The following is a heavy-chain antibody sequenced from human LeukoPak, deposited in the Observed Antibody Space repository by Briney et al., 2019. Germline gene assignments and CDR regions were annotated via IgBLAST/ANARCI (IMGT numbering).Heavy chain of an antibody. J-gene: IGHJ4*02. CDR3: ARDRDIVVVVAE. CDR2: IYYSGST. CDR1: GGSISSSSYY. V-gene: IGHV4-39*07. Sequence: SETLSLTCTVSGGSISSSSYYWGWIRQPPGKGLEWIGSIYYSGSTYYNPSLKSRVTISVDTSKNQFSLKLSSVTAADTAVYYCARDRDIVVVVAEWGQGTLVTVSS. D-gene: IGHD2-15*01.